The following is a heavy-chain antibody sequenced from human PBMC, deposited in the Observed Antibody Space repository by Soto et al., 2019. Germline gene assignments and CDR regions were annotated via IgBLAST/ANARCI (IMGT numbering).Heavy chain of an antibody. J-gene: IGHJ4*02. CDR3: AKVLFYYDSSGPLDY. D-gene: IGHD3-22*01. Sequence: GGSLRLSCAASGFTFRSYGMHWVRQAPGKGLEWVAVISYDGSNKYYADSVKGRFTISRDNSKNTLYLQMNSLRAEDTAVYYCAKVLFYYDSSGPLDYWGQGTLVTVSS. CDR1: GFTFRSYG. CDR2: ISYDGSNK. V-gene: IGHV3-30*18.